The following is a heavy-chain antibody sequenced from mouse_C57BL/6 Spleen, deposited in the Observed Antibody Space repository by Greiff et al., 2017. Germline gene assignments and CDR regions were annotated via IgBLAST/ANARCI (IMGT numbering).Heavy chain of an antibody. J-gene: IGHJ3*01. CDR3: ARHEDYDYEGFAY. CDR1: GFTFSSYG. V-gene: IGHV5-6*01. D-gene: IGHD2-4*01. CDR2: ISSGGSYT. Sequence: EVKLVESGGDLVKPGGSLKLSCAASGFTFSSYGMSWVRQTPDKRLEWVATISSGGSYTYYPDSVKGRFTISRDNAKNTLYLQMSSLKSEDTAMYYCARHEDYDYEGFAYWGQGTLVTVSA.